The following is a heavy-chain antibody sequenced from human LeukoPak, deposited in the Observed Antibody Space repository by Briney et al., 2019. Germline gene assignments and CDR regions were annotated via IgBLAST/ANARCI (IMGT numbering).Heavy chain of an antibody. Sequence: PGGSLRLSCAASGFTSSSYWMSWVRQAPGEGLEWVANIKQDGSEKYNVDSVKGRFTISRDNAKNSLYMQMNSLRAEDTAVYYCAREGSMATILSLGYYYYGMDVWGQGTTVTVSS. CDR2: IKQDGSEK. CDR3: AREGSMATILSLGYYYYGMDV. V-gene: IGHV3-7*01. CDR1: GFTSSSYW. J-gene: IGHJ6*02. D-gene: IGHD5-24*01.